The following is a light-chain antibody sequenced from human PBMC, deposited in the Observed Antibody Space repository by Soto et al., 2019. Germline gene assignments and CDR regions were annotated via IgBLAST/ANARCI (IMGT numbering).Light chain of an antibody. CDR1: ENISRR. CDR2: DAS. Sequence: QMTQSPPTLSASVEGRITITCWASENISRRLAWYQQKPGSAPKVLIYDASSLESGVPLRFSGSGSGTEFTLTISSLQPDDSATYYCQQYNTYPNTFGQGTKLE. J-gene: IGKJ2*01. V-gene: IGKV1-5*01. CDR3: QQYNTYPNT.